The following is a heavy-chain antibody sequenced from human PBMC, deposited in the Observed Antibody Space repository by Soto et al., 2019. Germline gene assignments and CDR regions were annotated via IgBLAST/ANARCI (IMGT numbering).Heavy chain of an antibody. Sequence: GSLRLSCAASGFTFSSYGMHWVRQAPGKGLEWVAVISYDGSNKYYADSVKGRFTISRDNSKNTLYLQMNSLRAEDTAVYYCAKVYLVGATYNAFDIWGQGTMVTVSS. CDR2: ISYDGSNK. V-gene: IGHV3-30*18. D-gene: IGHD1-26*01. CDR1: GFTFSSYG. J-gene: IGHJ3*02. CDR3: AKVYLVGATYNAFDI.